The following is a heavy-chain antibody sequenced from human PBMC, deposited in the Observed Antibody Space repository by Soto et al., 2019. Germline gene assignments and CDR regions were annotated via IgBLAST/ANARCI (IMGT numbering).Heavy chain of an antibody. V-gene: IGHV1-18*01. Sequence: QVQVVQSGGEVKKPGASVKVSCKTSGYTFTNYGISWVRQAPRRGLEWLGWTSAYNGNTNYAQKFQGRVTMTTDTSTSTVYMELRSLRSDDTAVYYCARDSTNRAKFDYWGQGTLVTVSS. CDR1: GYTFTNYG. D-gene: IGHD2-8*01. J-gene: IGHJ4*02. CDR2: TSAYNGNT. CDR3: ARDSTNRAKFDY.